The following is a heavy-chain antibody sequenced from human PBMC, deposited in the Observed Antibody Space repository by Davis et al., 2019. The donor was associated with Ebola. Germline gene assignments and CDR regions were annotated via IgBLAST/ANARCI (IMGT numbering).Heavy chain of an antibody. CDR2: IYYSGST. CDR3: ARVGGGYVFDY. V-gene: IGHV4-59*12. J-gene: IGHJ4*02. CDR1: GGSISSYY. D-gene: IGHD5-12*01. Sequence: PGGSLRLSCTVSGGSISSYYWSWIRQPPGKGLEWIGYIYYSGSTNYNPSLKSRVTISVDTSKNQFSLKLSSVTAADTAVYYCARVGGGYVFDYWGQGTLVTVSS.